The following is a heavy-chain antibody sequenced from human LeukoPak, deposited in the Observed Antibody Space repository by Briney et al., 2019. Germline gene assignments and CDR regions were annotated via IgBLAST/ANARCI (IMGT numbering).Heavy chain of an antibody. CDR3: AKPFMVGATGYYYYYMDV. J-gene: IGHJ6*03. Sequence: GGSLRLSCAASGFTFSSYSMNWVRQAPGKGLEWVSYISSSSSTIYYADSVKGRFTISRDNAKNSLYLQMNSLRAEDTAVYYCAKPFMVGATGYYYYYMDVWGEGTTVTVSS. CDR2: ISSSSSTI. D-gene: IGHD1-26*01. CDR1: GFTFSSYS. V-gene: IGHV3-48*01.